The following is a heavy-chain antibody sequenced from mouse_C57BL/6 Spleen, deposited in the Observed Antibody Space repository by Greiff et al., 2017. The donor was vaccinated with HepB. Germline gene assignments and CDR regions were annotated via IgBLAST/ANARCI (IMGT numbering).Heavy chain of an antibody. CDR1: GYTFTDYY. Sequence: QVQLKESGAELVRPGASVKLSCKASGYTFTDYYINWVKQRPGQGLEWIARIYPGSGNTYYNEKFKGKATLTAEKSSSTAYMQLSSLTSEDSAGYFCARYFDVWGTGTTVTVSS. CDR3: ARYFDV. J-gene: IGHJ1*03. V-gene: IGHV1-76*01. CDR2: IYPGSGNT.